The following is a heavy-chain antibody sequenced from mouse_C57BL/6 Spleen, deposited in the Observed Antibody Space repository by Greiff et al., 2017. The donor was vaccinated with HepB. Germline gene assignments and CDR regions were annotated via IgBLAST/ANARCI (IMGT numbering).Heavy chain of an antibody. J-gene: IGHJ4*01. CDR3: ASYASFAMDY. D-gene: IGHD6-5*01. V-gene: IGHV1-42*01. CDR2: INPSTGGT. CDR1: GYSFTGYY. Sequence: VQLQQSGPELVKPGASVKISCKASGYSFTGYYMNWVKQSPEKSLEWIGEINPSTGGTTYNQKFKATATLTVDKSSSTAYMQLKSLTAEDSAVYYCASYASFAMDYWGQGTSVTVSS.